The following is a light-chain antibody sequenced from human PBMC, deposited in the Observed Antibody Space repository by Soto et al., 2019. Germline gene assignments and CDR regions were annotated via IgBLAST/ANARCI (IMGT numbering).Light chain of an antibody. J-gene: IGKJ2*01. Sequence: DIQMTQSPSTLSASVGDRVTITCRASQSISSWWAWYHQKPGKAPNLLTYDAPSLESGVQSRFSGSGAGTQFALSFGGLHADDFATEHCQQSNGYPYTFGQGTKLEIK. CDR1: QSISSW. CDR2: DAP. CDR3: QQSNGYPYT. V-gene: IGKV1-5*01.